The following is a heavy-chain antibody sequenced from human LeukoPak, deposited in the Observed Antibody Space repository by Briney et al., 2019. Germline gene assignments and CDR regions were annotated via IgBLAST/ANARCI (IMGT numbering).Heavy chain of an antibody. CDR3: ARGKGIVVVPAAIPDRGRYFDY. V-gene: IGHV4-39*01. CDR2: IYYSGST. CDR1: GGSISSSSYY. D-gene: IGHD2-2*02. Sequence: SETLSLTCTVSGGSISSSSYYWGWIRQPPGKGLEWIGSIYYSGSTYYNPSLKSRVTISVDTSKNQFSLKLSSVTAADTAVYYCARGKGIVVVPAAIPDRGRYFDYWGQGTLVTVSS. J-gene: IGHJ4*02.